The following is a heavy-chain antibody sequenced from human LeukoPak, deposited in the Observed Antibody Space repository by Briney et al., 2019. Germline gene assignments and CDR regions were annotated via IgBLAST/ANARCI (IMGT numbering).Heavy chain of an antibody. V-gene: IGHV3-7*01. CDR3: ARDVWTGVAVSDY. CDR2: IKEDGSMQ. D-gene: IGHD6-19*01. J-gene: IGHJ4*02. Sequence: GGSLRLSCVASGFTFSSYWMTWVRQAPGKGLEWLANIKEDGSMQYYLDSVRGRFHISRDNAKTSVYLQLNSLRADDTAVYYCARDVWTGVAVSDYWGQGTLVTVSS. CDR1: GFTFSSYW.